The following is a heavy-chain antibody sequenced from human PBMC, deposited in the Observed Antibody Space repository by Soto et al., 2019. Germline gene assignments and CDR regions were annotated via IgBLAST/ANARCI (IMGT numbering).Heavy chain of an antibody. CDR2: INHSGST. Sequence: SETLYLTCAAYGGSFSGYYWSWIRQPPGKGLEWIGEINHSGSTNYNPSLKSRVTISVDTSKNQFSLKLSSVTAADTAVYYCARVDYGGNDHGMDVWGQGTTVTVSS. CDR1: GGSFSGYY. J-gene: IGHJ6*02. V-gene: IGHV4-34*01. CDR3: ARVDYGGNDHGMDV. D-gene: IGHD4-17*01.